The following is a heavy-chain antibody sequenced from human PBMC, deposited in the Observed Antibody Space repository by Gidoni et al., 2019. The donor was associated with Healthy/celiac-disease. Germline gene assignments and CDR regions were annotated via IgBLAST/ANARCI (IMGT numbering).Heavy chain of an antibody. J-gene: IGHJ5*02. CDR1: GGSFSGYY. CDR2: INHSGST. D-gene: IGHD2-15*01. Sequence: QVQLQQWGAGLLKPSETLSLTSAGYGGSFSGYYWSWIRQPPGKGLEWIGEINHSGSTNYNPSLKRRVTISVDTSKLQFSLKLSSVTAADTAVYYCARGAPGGYCSGGSCPLTWFDPWGQGTLVTVSS. CDR3: ARGAPGGYCSGGSCPLTWFDP. V-gene: IGHV4-34*01.